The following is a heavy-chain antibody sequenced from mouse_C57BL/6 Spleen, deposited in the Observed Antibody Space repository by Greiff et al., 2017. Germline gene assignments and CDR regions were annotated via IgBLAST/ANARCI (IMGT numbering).Heavy chain of an antibody. D-gene: IGHD3-3*01. Sequence: EVQLQESGPGMVKPSQSLSLTCTVTGYSITSGYDWHWIRHFPGNKLEWMGYISYSGSTNYNPSLKSRISITHDTSKNHFFLKLNSVTTEDTATYYCAGGARANSFDYWGQGTTLTVSS. CDR3: AGGARANSFDY. V-gene: IGHV3-1*01. J-gene: IGHJ2*01. CDR1: GYSITSGYD. CDR2: ISYSGST.